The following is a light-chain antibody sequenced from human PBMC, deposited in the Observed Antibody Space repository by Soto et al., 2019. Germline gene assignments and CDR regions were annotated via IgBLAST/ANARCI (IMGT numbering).Light chain of an antibody. CDR2: AAS. Sequence: AIQMTQSPSSLSASVGDRVTITCRASEGIRNDLGWYQQKPGKAPQLLIYAASSLRSGVPSRFSGSGSGTDFTLTISSLQPEDFATYYCLQDYNYPFTFGPGTKVDIK. V-gene: IGKV1-6*01. CDR3: LQDYNYPFT. CDR1: EGIRND. J-gene: IGKJ3*01.